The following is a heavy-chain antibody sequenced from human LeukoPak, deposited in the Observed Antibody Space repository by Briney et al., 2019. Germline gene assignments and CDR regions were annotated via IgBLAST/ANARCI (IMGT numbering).Heavy chain of an antibody. V-gene: IGHV3-33*01. D-gene: IGHD3-22*01. CDR3: TTDRAYYYDSSGYYPDAFDI. Sequence: PGRSLRLSCAASGFTFSSYGMHWVRQAPGKGLEWVAVIWYDGSNKYYADSVKGRFTISRDDPKNTLYLQMNSLKTEDTAVYYCTTDRAYYYDSSGYYPDAFDIWGQGTMVTVSS. CDR1: GFTFSSYG. CDR2: IWYDGSNK. J-gene: IGHJ3*02.